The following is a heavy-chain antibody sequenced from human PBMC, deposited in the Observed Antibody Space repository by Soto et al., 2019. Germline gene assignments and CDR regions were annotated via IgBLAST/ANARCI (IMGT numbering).Heavy chain of an antibody. CDR2: IYYSGST. D-gene: IGHD6-13*01. Sequence: QVQLQESGPGLVKPSETLSLTCTVSGGSISSYYWSWIRQPPGKGLEWIGYIYYSGSTNYNPSLKSRVTISVDTSKNQFSLKLSSVTAADTAVYYCVRRSWPGWFDPWGQGTLVTVSS. J-gene: IGHJ5*02. V-gene: IGHV4-59*01. CDR3: VRRSWPGWFDP. CDR1: GGSISSYY.